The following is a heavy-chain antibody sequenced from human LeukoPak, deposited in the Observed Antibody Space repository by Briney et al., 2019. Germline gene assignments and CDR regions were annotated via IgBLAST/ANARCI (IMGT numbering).Heavy chain of an antibody. V-gene: IGHV3-21*01. D-gene: IGHD3-10*01. CDR2: ISSSSSYI. J-gene: IGHJ4*02. CDR1: GFTFSSYS. CDR3: ARSEYYYGSGEDY. Sequence: GGSLRLSCAASGFTFSSYSMNWVRQAPGKGLEWVSSISSSSSYIYYADSVKGRFTISRDNAKNSLYLQMNSLRDEDTAVYYCARSEYYYGSGEDYWGQGTPVTVSS.